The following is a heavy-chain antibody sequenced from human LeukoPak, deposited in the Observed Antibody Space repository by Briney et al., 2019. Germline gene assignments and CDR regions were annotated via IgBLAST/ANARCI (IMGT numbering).Heavy chain of an antibody. V-gene: IGHV3-23*01. Sequence: GGSLRLSCAASGFTFSSYAMSWVRQAPGKGLEWVSAISGSGGSTYYADSVKGRFTISRDNSKNTLYLQMNSLRAEDTAVYYCAKARTPYCSSTSCYLGPEFDYWGQGTLVTVSS. D-gene: IGHD2-2*01. CDR1: GFTFSSYA. CDR2: ISGSGGST. J-gene: IGHJ4*02. CDR3: AKARTPYCSSTSCYLGPEFDY.